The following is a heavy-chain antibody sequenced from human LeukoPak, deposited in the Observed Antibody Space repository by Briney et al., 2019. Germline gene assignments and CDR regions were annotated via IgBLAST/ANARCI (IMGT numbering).Heavy chain of an antibody. Sequence: SETLSLTCTVSGGSISSNSYYWGWIRQPPGKGLKWIGSIYYSGSTYYNPSLKSRVTISVDTSKNQFSLKLNSVTAADTAVYYCARVTGYMTEDYFDYWGQGTLITVSS. D-gene: IGHD6-13*01. CDR2: IYYSGST. J-gene: IGHJ4*02. CDR3: ARVTGYMTEDYFDY. V-gene: IGHV4-39*01. CDR1: GGSISSNSYY.